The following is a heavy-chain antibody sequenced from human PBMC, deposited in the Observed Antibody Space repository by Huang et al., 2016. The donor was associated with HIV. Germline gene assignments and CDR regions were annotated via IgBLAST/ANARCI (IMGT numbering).Heavy chain of an antibody. V-gene: IGHV4-39*02. CDR1: GGSIRSDNYY. D-gene: IGHD3-10*01. J-gene: IGHJ4*02. CDR3: ARLPGSITMIRGVITDPY. CDR2: IYYSGST. Sequence: QLQLQESGPGLVKPSETLSLTCTVSGGSIRSDNYYWGWISKPPGKGLEWIGSIYYSGSTYNTPSLKRRVTITWATSKNHFSLRMRSVTAADTAVYYCARLPGSITMIRGVITDPYWGQGTLVTVSS.